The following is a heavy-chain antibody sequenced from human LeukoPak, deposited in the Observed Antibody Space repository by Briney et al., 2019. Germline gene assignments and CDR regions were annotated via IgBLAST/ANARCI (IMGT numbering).Heavy chain of an antibody. CDR2: LSGSGTAT. V-gene: IGHV3-23*01. CDR3: AKHLGSHSFLFYYMDV. J-gene: IGHJ6*03. CDR1: QFTFSRFA. D-gene: IGHD2-21*01. Sequence: GGSLRLSCEASQFTFSRFAMSWIRKAPGTGLEWVSNLSGSGTATYYADPVRARFTTSRNNSKDTLYLQMDNLRADDTAVYYCAKHLGSHSFLFYYMDVWGTGTSVIVSS.